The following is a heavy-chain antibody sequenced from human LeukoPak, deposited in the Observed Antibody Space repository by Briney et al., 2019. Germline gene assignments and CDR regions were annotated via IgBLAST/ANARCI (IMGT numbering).Heavy chain of an antibody. Sequence: SETLSLTCTVSGGSISSGGYYWSRIRQHPGKGLEWIGYIYYSGSTHYNPSLKSRVTISVDTSKHQFSLKLSSVTAADTAVYYCARASYDFWSGYYTDYYGMDVWGQGTTVTVSS. CDR1: GGSISSGGYY. CDR2: IYYSGST. V-gene: IGHV4-31*03. CDR3: ARASYDFWSGYYTDYYGMDV. J-gene: IGHJ6*02. D-gene: IGHD3-3*01.